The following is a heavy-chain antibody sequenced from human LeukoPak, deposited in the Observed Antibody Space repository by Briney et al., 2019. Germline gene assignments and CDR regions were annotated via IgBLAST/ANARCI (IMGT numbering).Heavy chain of an antibody. V-gene: IGHV3-48*01. D-gene: IGHD6-13*01. J-gene: IGHJ4*02. CDR3: ARSGSSWYSDDY. Sequence: GGSLRLSCAASGFSFRTYSMNWVRQAPGKGLEWVPYISSGSRAIYYADSVKGRFTISRDNAKNSLYLQMNSLRAEDTAVYYCARSGSSWYSDDYWGRGTLVTVSS. CDR1: GFSFRTYS. CDR2: ISSGSRAI.